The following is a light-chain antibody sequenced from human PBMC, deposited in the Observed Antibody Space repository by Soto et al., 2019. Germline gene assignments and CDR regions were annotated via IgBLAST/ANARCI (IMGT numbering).Light chain of an antibody. J-gene: IGKJ3*01. V-gene: IGKV3-15*01. CDR2: GSS. CDR3: QQYNNWPFT. CDR1: QSVSSN. Sequence: EIVMTQSPATLSVSPGERATLSCRASQSVSSNLAWYQQKPGQAPRLLIYGSSTRATGIPARFSGSGSGTEFIHTISSLQSEDFAVYCCQQYNNWPFTFGPGTKLDIK.